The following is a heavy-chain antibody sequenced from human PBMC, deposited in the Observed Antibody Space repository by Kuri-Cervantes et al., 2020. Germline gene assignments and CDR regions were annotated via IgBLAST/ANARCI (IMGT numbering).Heavy chain of an antibody. CDR2: INPSGGST. Sequence: ASVKVSCKASGYTFTSYYMHWVRQAPGQGLEWMGIINPSGGSTSYAQKFQGRVTMTRDTSTSTVYMELSSLRSEDTAVYYCVRDGHTFPAAFDIWGQGTMVTVSS. CDR3: VRDGHTFPAAFDI. J-gene: IGHJ3*02. D-gene: IGHD2-2*02. V-gene: IGHV1-46*01. CDR1: GYTFTSYY.